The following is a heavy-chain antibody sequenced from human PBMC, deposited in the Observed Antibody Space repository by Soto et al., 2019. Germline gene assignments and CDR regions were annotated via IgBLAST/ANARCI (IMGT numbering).Heavy chain of an antibody. CDR1: GGTFSSYA. CDR2: IIPIFGTA. V-gene: IGHV1-69*13. J-gene: IGHJ6*02. CDR3: ARDPVYGSASYQHRYYYSYGMDI. D-gene: IGHD3-10*01. Sequence: SVKVSCKASGGTFSSYAISWVRQAPGQGLEWMGGIIPIFGTANHAQKFQGRVTITADESTSTAYMELSSLRSEDTAVYYCARDPVYGSASYQHRYYYSYGMDIWGQGTTVTVSS.